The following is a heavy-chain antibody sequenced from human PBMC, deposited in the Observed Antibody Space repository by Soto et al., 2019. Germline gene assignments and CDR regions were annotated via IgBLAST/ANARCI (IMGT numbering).Heavy chain of an antibody. CDR3: ARAGLLRFGEYSGFDY. CDR2: IKQDGSEK. Sequence: PGGSLRLTCAASGFTFSSYWMSWVRQAPGKGLEWVANIKQDGSEKYYVDSVKGRFTISRDNAKNSLYLQMNSLRAEDTAVYYCARAGLLRFGEYSGFDYWGQGTLVTVSS. J-gene: IGHJ4*02. D-gene: IGHD3-10*01. CDR1: GFTFSSYW. V-gene: IGHV3-7*01.